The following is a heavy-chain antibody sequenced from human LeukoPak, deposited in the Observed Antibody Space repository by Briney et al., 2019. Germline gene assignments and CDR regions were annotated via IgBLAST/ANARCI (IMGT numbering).Heavy chain of an antibody. V-gene: IGHV1-18*01. CDR3: ARDYLQDIVVVPAAMGGPPTGYNWFDP. Sequence: ASVKVSCKASGYTFTSYGISWVRQAPGQGLEWMGWISAYNGNTNYEQKLQGRVTMTTDTSTSTAYMELRSLRSDDTAVYYCARDYLQDIVVVPAAMGGPPTGYNWFDPWGQGTLVTVSS. CDR1: GYTFTSYG. D-gene: IGHD2-2*01. CDR2: ISAYNGNT. J-gene: IGHJ5*02.